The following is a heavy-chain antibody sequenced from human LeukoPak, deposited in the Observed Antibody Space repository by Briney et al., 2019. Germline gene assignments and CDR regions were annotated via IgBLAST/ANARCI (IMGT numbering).Heavy chain of an antibody. D-gene: IGHD6-13*01. CDR1: GFTFSSYG. CDR2: IRYDGSNK. V-gene: IGHV3-30*02. CDR3: AKDMAAAGTYFQH. Sequence: PGGSLRLSCAASGFTFSSYGMHWVRQAPGKGLEWVAFIRYDGSNKYYADSVKGRFTISRDNSKNTLYLQMNSLRAEDTAVYYCAKDMAAAGTYFQHWGQGTLVTVSS. J-gene: IGHJ1*01.